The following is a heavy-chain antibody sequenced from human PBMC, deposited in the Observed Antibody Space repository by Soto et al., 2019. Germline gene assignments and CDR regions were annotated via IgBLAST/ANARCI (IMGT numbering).Heavy chain of an antibody. J-gene: IGHJ6*02. CDR3: ARIASAGRGWDV. Sequence: EVQLVESGGGLVQPGGSLRLSCAASGFTFSSYWMSWVGQAPVKGLEWVGNIKQDGSEKNYVDFVEGRFTISRDNAENSLYLQMNSLRAEDTAVYYCARIASAGRGWDVWGQGTTVVVSS. CDR1: GFTFSSYW. V-gene: IGHV3-7*01. CDR2: IKQDGSEK. D-gene: IGHD6-13*01.